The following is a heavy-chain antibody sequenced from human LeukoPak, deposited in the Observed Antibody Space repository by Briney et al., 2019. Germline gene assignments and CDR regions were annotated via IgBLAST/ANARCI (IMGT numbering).Heavy chain of an antibody. V-gene: IGHV3-30-3*01. J-gene: IGHJ4*02. D-gene: IGHD1-26*01. Sequence: GRSLRLSCAASGFTFSSYAMHWVRQAPGKGLEWVAVISYDGSNKYYADSVKGRFTISRDNSKNTLYLQMNSLRAEDTAVYYCARSNSGSWWFGFDYWGQGTLVTVSS. CDR3: ARSNSGSWWFGFDY. CDR2: ISYDGSNK. CDR1: GFTFSSYA.